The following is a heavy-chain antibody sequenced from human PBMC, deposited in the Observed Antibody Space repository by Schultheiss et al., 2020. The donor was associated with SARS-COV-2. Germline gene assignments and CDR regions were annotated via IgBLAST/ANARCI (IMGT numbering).Heavy chain of an antibody. V-gene: IGHV3-33*01. J-gene: IGHJ4*02. Sequence: GESLKISCAASGFTFSSYGMHWVRQAPGKGLEWVAVIWYDGSNKYYADSVKGRFTISRDNSKNTLYLQMNSLRAEDTAVYYCARDFQGPLTYYDFWSPLDYWGQGTLVTVSS. CDR1: GFTFSSYG. CDR2: IWYDGSNK. D-gene: IGHD3-3*01. CDR3: ARDFQGPLTYYDFWSPLDY.